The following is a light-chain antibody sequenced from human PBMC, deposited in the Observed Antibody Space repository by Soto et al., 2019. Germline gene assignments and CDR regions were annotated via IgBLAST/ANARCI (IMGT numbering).Light chain of an antibody. CDR3: QQYDKWPPVK. V-gene: IGKV3-15*01. CDR2: GAS. CDR1: QSVRSN. Sequence: IVLTQSPATLFVSPWNRSTLSSSSSQSVRSNLAWYQQKPGQAPRLLIYGASTRATGIPARFSGSGSGTEFTLTISSLQSEDFAVYYCQQYDKWPPVKFGQGTKVDIK. J-gene: IGKJ1*01.